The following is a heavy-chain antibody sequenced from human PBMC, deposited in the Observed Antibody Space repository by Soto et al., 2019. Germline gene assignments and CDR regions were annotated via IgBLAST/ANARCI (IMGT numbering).Heavy chain of an antibody. Sequence: GESLKISCKGSGYTFSNYWIDWVRQMPGKGLEWMGRIDPSDSYTNYSPSFQGHVTISADKSISTAYLQWSSLKASDTAMYYCATTAYGDYGYYYGMDVWGQGTTVTVSS. J-gene: IGHJ6*02. CDR2: IDPSDSYT. V-gene: IGHV5-10-1*01. CDR3: ATTAYGDYGYYYGMDV. D-gene: IGHD4-17*01. CDR1: GYTFSNYW.